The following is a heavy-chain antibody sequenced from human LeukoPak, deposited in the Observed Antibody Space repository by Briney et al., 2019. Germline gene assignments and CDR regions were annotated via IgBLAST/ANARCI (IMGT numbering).Heavy chain of an antibody. V-gene: IGHV3-9*01. Sequence: PGGSLRLSCAASGFTVSSNYMSWVRQAPGKGLEWVSGISWNSGSIGYADSVKGRFTISRDNAKNSLYLQMNSLRAEDTALYYCAKDIGSPNNYYYYYGMDVWGQGTTVTVSS. J-gene: IGHJ6*02. D-gene: IGHD2-8*01. CDR3: AKDIGSPNNYYYYYGMDV. CDR2: ISWNSGSI. CDR1: GFTVSSNY.